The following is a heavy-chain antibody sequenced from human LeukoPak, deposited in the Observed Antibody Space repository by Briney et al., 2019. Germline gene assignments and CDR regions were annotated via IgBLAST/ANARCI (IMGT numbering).Heavy chain of an antibody. CDR2: INRSGST. CDR3: ARRRVGATTGYFDY. Sequence: SETLSLTCAVYGGSFSGYYWSWIRQPPGKGLEWIGEINRSGSTNYNPSLKSRVTISVDTSKNQFSLKLSSVTAADTAVYYCARRRVGATTGYFDYWGQGTLVTVSS. J-gene: IGHJ4*02. D-gene: IGHD1-26*01. V-gene: IGHV4-34*01. CDR1: GGSFSGYY.